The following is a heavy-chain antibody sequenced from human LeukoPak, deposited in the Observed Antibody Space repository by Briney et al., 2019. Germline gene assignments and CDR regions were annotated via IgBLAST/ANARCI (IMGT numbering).Heavy chain of an antibody. Sequence: ASVKVSCKASGYTFTGYYMHWVRQAPGQGLGWMGWINPNGGVTNYAQKFQGRVTVTRDTSISTVYMELSSLRSDDTAVYYCARDSVRIFDFWGQGTLVTVSS. J-gene: IGHJ4*02. D-gene: IGHD6-6*01. CDR2: INPNGGVT. V-gene: IGHV1-2*02. CDR3: ARDSVRIFDF. CDR1: GYTFTGYY.